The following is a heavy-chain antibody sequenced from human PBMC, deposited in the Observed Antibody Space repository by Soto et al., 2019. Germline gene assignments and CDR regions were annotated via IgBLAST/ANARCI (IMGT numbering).Heavy chain of an antibody. D-gene: IGHD3-3*01. CDR2: IYYSGTT. CDR3: ARGDFWTGYYSFPQIKWGH. Sequence: QLQLQESGPGLVKPSETLSLTCTISGGSISSSGFYWDWIRQPPGKGLEWIGSIYYSGTTYYNPSLKSRVAISVDTSRTQFSLKLTSVTATDTAVYYCARGDFWTGYYSFPQIKWGHWGQGALVTVSS. V-gene: IGHV4-39*01. J-gene: IGHJ4*02. CDR1: GGSISSSGFY.